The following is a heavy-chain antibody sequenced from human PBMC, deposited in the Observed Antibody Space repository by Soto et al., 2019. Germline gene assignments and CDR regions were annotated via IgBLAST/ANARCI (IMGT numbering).Heavy chain of an antibody. Sequence: GASVKVSCKACGYTFTSYGISWVRQAPGQGLEWMGWISAYNGNTNYAQKLQGRVTMTTDTSTSTAYMELRSLRSDDTAVYYCARDQLVMMDYGDYQDNEDFDYWGQGTLVTVSS. V-gene: IGHV1-18*01. CDR2: ISAYNGNT. CDR1: GYTFTSYG. J-gene: IGHJ4*02. CDR3: ARDQLVMMDYGDYQDNEDFDY. D-gene: IGHD4-17*01.